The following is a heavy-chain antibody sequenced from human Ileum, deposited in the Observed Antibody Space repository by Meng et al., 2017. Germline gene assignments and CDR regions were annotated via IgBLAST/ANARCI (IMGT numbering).Heavy chain of an antibody. D-gene: IGHD1-26*01. CDR2: IHHSGST. J-gene: IGHJ4*02. CDR1: GGSISPSDW. Sequence: QGQLQESGPDLLKPSGTLSLTCAVSGGSISPSDWWSWVRQPPGKGLEWIGEIHHSGSTNYNPSLKSRVTISVDKSKNQFSLKLNSVTAADTAVYYCAREWSGSYRHFDYWGQGTLVTVSS. CDR3: AREWSGSYRHFDY. V-gene: IGHV4-4*02.